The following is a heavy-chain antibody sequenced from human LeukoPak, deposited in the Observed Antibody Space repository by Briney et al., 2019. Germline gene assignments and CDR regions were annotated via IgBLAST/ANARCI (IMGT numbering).Heavy chain of an antibody. Sequence: PGRSLRLSCAASGFTFSSYAMHWVRQAPGKGLEWVAVISYDGSNKYYADSVKGRFTISRDNSKNTLYLQMNSLRAEDTAVYYCARGPDYDILADYFDYWGQGTLVTVSS. CDR2: ISYDGSNK. D-gene: IGHD3-9*01. CDR3: ARGPDYDILADYFDY. J-gene: IGHJ4*02. CDR1: GFTFSSYA. V-gene: IGHV3-30*04.